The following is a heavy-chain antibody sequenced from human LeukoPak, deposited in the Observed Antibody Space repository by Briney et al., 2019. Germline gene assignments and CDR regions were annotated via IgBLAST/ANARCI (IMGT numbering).Heavy chain of an antibody. CDR2: INHSGST. J-gene: IGHJ4*02. Sequence: SETLSLTCAVSGGSISSSNWWSWVRQPPGKGLEWIGEINHSGSTNYNPSLKSRVTISVDTSKNQFSLKLSSVTAADTAVYYCARGRVGAARRSLSYWGQGTLVTVSS. V-gene: IGHV4-4*02. CDR1: GGSISSSNW. CDR3: ARGRVGAARRSLSY. D-gene: IGHD3-3*01.